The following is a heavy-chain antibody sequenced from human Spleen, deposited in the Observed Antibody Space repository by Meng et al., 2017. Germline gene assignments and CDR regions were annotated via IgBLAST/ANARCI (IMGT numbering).Heavy chain of an antibody. CDR1: GGSIRSYY. J-gene: IGHJ4*02. CDR2: IYYSGST. D-gene: IGHD3-22*01. V-gene: IGHV4-59*01. Sequence: SETLSLTCTVSGGSIRSYYWSWIRQPPGKGLEWIGYIYYSGSTIYNPSLKSRVTISLDTSKNQFSLKLNSVTAADTAVYYCARTAGPEISAYYSYYFDYWGRGTLVTVSS. CDR3: ARTAGPEISAYYSYYFDY.